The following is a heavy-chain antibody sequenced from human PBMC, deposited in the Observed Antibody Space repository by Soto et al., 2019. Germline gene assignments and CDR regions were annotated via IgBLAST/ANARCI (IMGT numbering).Heavy chain of an antibody. CDR1: GFTFSTSW. CDR2: IKEDGSAK. D-gene: IGHD3-10*01. Sequence: PGGSLRLSCVDSGFTFSTSWLTWVRQAPGKGLEWVANIKEDGSAKNYVDSVKGRFTISRDNAKNSLFLQMNSLRDEDTAVYYCARDRAYNRFDFWGQGT. CDR3: ARDRAYNRFDF. V-gene: IGHV3-7*01. J-gene: IGHJ5*01.